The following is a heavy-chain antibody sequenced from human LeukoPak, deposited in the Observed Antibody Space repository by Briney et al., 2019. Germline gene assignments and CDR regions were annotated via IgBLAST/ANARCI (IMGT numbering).Heavy chain of an antibody. CDR2: IDYDGGSG. J-gene: IGHJ1*01. D-gene: IGHD6-19*01. CDR1: GFTLSSYE. Sequence: GGSVRLSCTVSGFTLSSYEMSWIRQAPGKGLEWVSSIDYDGGSGHYADSVKGRFTISRDNSNNTLFLHLNSLRGEDTAVYYCTRNSGWYGLSWGQGTLVTVSS. CDR3: TRNSGWYGLS. V-gene: IGHV3-23*01.